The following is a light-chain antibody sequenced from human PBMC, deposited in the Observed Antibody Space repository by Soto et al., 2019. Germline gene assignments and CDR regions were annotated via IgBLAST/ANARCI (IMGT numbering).Light chain of an antibody. Sequence: EIVMTQSPATLSVSPGGRATLSCRASKSVSNNLAWYQQKPGQAPRLLIYGASTRATGIPARFSGSGSGTEFTLSISSLQSEDFAIYFCQQYNNWPPLTFGGGTKVEIK. CDR3: QQYNNWPPLT. CDR2: GAS. CDR1: KSVSNN. J-gene: IGKJ4*01. V-gene: IGKV3-15*01.